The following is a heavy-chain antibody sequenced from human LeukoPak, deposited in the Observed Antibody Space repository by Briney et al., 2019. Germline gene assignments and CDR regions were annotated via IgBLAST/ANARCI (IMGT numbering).Heavy chain of an antibody. CDR1: GYTFTSYG. J-gene: IGHJ6*03. D-gene: IGHD3-3*01. CDR3: ARVERFLEWPYYYYYMDV. CDR2: ISAYNGNT. Sequence: ASVKVSCKASGYTFTSYGISWVRQAPGQGLEWMGWISAYNGNTNYAQKLQGRVTMTTDTATSTAYMELRSLRSNDTAVYYCARVERFLEWPYYYYYMDVWGKGTTATVSS. V-gene: IGHV1-18*01.